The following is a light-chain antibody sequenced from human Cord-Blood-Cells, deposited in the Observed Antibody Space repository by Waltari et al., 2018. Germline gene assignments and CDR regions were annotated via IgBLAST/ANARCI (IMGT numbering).Light chain of an antibody. CDR3: MQALQTPYT. CDR2: LGS. CDR1: QSLLHSNGYNY. Sequence: DIVMTQSPLSLPVTPGEPASISCRSSQSLLHSNGYNYLDWYLQKPGQSRQLLIYLGSNRASGVPYMFSGSGSGTDFTLKISRVEAEDVGVYYCMQALQTPYTFGQGTKLEIK. J-gene: IGKJ2*01. V-gene: IGKV2-28*01.